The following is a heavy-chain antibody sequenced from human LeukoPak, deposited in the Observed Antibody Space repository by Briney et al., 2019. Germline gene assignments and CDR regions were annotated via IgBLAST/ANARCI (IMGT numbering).Heavy chain of an antibody. D-gene: IGHD2-15*01. CDR3: ATHPPKVCTGGSCTDY. CDR1: GGSISSYS. V-gene: IGHV4-59*01. J-gene: IGHJ4*02. Sequence: SETLSLTCTVSGGSISSYSWSWIRQPPGKGLEWIGYIYYSGSTNYNPSLKSRVTISVDMSKDQFSLKLSSVTAADTAVYYCATHPPKVCTGGSCTDYWGQGTLVTVSS. CDR2: IYYSGST.